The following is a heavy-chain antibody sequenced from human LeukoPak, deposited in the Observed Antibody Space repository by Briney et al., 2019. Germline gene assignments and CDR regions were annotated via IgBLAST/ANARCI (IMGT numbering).Heavy chain of an antibody. V-gene: IGHV5-51*01. J-gene: IGHJ4*02. CDR2: IYPGDSDT. Sequence: RGESLKISFKGSGYSFTSYWIGWVRQMPGKGLEWMGIIYPGDSDTRYSPSFQGQVTISADKSISTAYLQWSSLKASDTAMYYCARSTYYDFWSGPSFSFDYWGQGTLVTVSS. CDR1: GYSFTSYW. D-gene: IGHD3-3*01. CDR3: ARSTYYDFWSGPSFSFDY.